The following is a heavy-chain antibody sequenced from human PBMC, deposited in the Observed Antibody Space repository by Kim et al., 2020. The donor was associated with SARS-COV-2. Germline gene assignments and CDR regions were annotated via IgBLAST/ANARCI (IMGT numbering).Heavy chain of an antibody. Sequence: GGSLRLSCAASGFTFSSYGMHWVRQAPGKGLEWVAVISYDGSNKYYADSVKGRFTISRDNSKNTLYLQMNSLRAEDTAVYYCAKALRLYYYDSSGPGGGMYVWGHGTTVTVSS. CDR3: AKALRLYYYDSSGPGGGMYV. J-gene: IGHJ6*02. D-gene: IGHD3-22*01. CDR2: ISYDGSNK. V-gene: IGHV3-30*18. CDR1: GFTFSSYG.